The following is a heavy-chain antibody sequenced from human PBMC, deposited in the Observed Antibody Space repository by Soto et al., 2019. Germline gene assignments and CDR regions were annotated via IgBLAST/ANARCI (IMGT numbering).Heavy chain of an antibody. D-gene: IGHD6-13*01. CDR1: GYTFTSYG. V-gene: IGHV1-18*01. CDR3: SRDLALFIAAAGPQGDY. J-gene: IGHJ4*02. CDR2: ISAYNGNT. Sequence: QVQLVQSGAEVKKPGASVKVSCKASGYTFTSYGISWVRQAPGQGLEWMGWISAYNGNTNYAQKLQCRVTMTTDTSTSTAYMELRSLRSDDTAVYYCSRDLALFIAAAGPQGDYWGQGTLVTVSS.